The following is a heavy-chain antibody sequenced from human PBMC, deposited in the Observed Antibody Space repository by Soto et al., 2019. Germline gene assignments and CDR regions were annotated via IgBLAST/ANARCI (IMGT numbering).Heavy chain of an antibody. V-gene: IGHV4-39*01. CDR1: GGSISSSSYY. D-gene: IGHD5-12*01. CDR2: IYYSGST. J-gene: IGHJ6*02. CDR3: ARRSIVATPLDYYYGMDV. Sequence: QLQLQESGPGLVKPSETLSLTCTVSGGSISSSSYYWGWIRQPPGKGLEWIGSIYYSGSTYYNPSLKSRVTISVDTSKNQFSLKLSSVTAADTAVYYCARRSIVATPLDYYYGMDVWGQGTTVTVSS.